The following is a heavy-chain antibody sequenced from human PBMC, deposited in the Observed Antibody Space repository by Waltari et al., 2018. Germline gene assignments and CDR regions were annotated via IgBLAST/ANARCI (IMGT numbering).Heavy chain of an antibody. V-gene: IGHV3-30*01. CDR2: ISYVGSNK. CDR1: GFTFSSYA. D-gene: IGHD1-26*01. J-gene: IGHJ4*02. CDR3: AREGGVGAIYFFDY. Sequence: QVQLVESGGGVVQPGRSLRLSCAASGFTFSSYAMHWVRQAPGKGLEWVAVISYVGSNKYYGDAVKGRFTSARDNAKNTLYLQMNSLRAEDTAVYYCAREGGVGAIYFFDYWGQGTLVTVSS.